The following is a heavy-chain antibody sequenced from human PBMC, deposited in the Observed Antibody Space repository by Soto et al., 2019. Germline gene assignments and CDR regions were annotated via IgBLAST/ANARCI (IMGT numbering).Heavy chain of an antibody. CDR3: ARAGTNMVQFDY. CDR2: IYYSGST. D-gene: IGHD3-10*01. J-gene: IGHJ4*02. V-gene: IGHV4-61*01. CDR1: GGSISSSNW. Sequence: LSLTCAVSGGSISSSNWRSWIRQSPGKGLEGIVHIYYSGSTRYSPSLKSRVSISVDTSKNQFSLEVHSVTAADTAVYYCARAGTNMVQFDYWGQGTLVTVSS.